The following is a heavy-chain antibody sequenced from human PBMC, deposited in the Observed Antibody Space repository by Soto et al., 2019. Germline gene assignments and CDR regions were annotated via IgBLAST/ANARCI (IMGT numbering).Heavy chain of an antibody. J-gene: IGHJ6*02. D-gene: IGHD5-18*01. CDR2: IDPSDSYT. Sequence: GESLKISFKGSGYSFTSYWISWVHQMPGKGLEWMGRIDPSDSYTNYSPSFQGHVTISAVKSISTAYLQWSSLKASDTAMYYCARRGYSYGYHYYGMDVWGQGTTVTAP. CDR1: GYSFTSYW. V-gene: IGHV5-10-1*01. CDR3: ARRGYSYGYHYYGMDV.